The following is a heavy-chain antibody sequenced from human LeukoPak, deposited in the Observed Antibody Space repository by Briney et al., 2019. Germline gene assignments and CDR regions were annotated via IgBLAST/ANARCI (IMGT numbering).Heavy chain of an antibody. D-gene: IGHD6-13*01. J-gene: IGHJ5*02. Sequence: KSGGSLRLSCAASGFTFSDYYMSWIRQAPGEGLEWVSYISSSGSTIYYADSVKGRFTISRDNAKNSLYLQMNSLRAEDTAVYYCARDLIAAAIFDPWGQGTLVTVSS. CDR1: GFTFSDYY. V-gene: IGHV3-11*01. CDR3: ARDLIAAAIFDP. CDR2: ISSSGSTI.